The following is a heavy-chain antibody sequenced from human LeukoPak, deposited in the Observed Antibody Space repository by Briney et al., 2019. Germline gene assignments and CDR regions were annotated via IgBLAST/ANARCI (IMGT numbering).Heavy chain of an antibody. CDR2: IRYDGSNK. Sequence: GGSLRLSCAASGFTFSSYGMHWVRQAPGKGLEWVAFIRYDGSNKYYADSVKGRFTISRDNSKNTLYLQMNSLRAEDTAVYYCAKESGSCSSTSCYKPYYFDYWGQGTLVTVSS. J-gene: IGHJ4*02. CDR1: GFTFSSYG. CDR3: AKESGSCSSTSCYKPYYFDY. D-gene: IGHD2-2*02. V-gene: IGHV3-30*02.